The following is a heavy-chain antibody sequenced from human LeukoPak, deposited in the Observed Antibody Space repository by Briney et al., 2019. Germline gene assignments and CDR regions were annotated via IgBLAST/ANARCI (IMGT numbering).Heavy chain of an antibody. V-gene: IGHV3-23*01. CDR2: ISSSGVST. J-gene: IGHJ4*02. CDR1: GFTVNNNY. Sequence: GGSLRLSCAASGFTVNNNYMSWVRQAPGKGLEWVSGISSSGVSTYYADSVRGRFTISRDNSKNTLYLHMDSLRAEDTAVYYCAKGTRGSGSYYNPIDYWGQGTLVTVSS. D-gene: IGHD3-10*01. CDR3: AKGTRGSGSYYNPIDY.